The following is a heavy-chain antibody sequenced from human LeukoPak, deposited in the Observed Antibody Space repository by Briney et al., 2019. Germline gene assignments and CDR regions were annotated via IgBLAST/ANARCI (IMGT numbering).Heavy chain of an antibody. CDR3: ARQDNTARYFDL. CDR2: INHSGSS. J-gene: IGHJ2*01. D-gene: IGHD1-14*01. V-gene: IGHV4-34*01. CDR1: GGSFSGYY. Sequence: PSETLSLTCAVYGGSFSGYYWCWIRLPPGTGLEWIGEINHSGSSNYNPSLKSRVTISVDTSKNQFSLKLSSMTAADTAVYYCARQDNTARYFDLWSRGTLVTVSS.